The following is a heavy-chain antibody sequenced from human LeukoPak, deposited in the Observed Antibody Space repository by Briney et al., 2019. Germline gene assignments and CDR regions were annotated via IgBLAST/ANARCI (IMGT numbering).Heavy chain of an antibody. CDR3: AKNRLYGSGSYDAFDV. Sequence: GGSLRLSCAASGFTFSNYGMHWVRQAPGKGLEWVAVIWHDGTNEYYGDSVKGRCTISRDNSKNMLYLQMNSLRDEDTAVYYCAKNRLYGSGSYDAFDVWGQGTLVTVSS. V-gene: IGHV3-33*06. D-gene: IGHD3-10*01. J-gene: IGHJ3*01. CDR2: IWHDGTNE. CDR1: GFTFSNYG.